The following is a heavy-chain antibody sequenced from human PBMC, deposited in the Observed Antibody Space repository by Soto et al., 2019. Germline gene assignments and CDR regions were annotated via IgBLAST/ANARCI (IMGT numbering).Heavy chain of an antibody. CDR3: ARGGACDI. CDR1: GFTFGSYA. J-gene: IGHJ3*02. CDR2: IYRGGSI. Sequence: EVQLLESGGALVQPGGSLRPSFAASGFTFGSYALSWVRRAPGKGLEWVSVIYRGGSIDSADSVKGPFTISRDNSKNTVYLEMTSLRAEDTAVYYCARGGACDIWGQGTKVTVSS. V-gene: IGHV3-23*03.